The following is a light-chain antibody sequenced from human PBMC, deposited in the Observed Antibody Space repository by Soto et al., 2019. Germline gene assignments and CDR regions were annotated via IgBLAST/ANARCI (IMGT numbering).Light chain of an antibody. CDR1: RSNIGRNF. Sequence: QSVLTQPPSVSGTPGQRVSISCSGSRSNIGRNFVYWYQHLPGTAPKLLIQRNNARPSGVPDRFSGSKSGTSVSLAISGRRYEDEATYYCAAWDDTLNVHVFGGGTQLTVL. J-gene: IGLJ3*02. CDR3: AAWDDTLNVHV. CDR2: RNN. V-gene: IGLV1-47*01.